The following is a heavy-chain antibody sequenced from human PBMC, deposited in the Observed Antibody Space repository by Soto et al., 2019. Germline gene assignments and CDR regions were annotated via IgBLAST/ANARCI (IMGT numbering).Heavy chain of an antibody. D-gene: IGHD3-22*01. J-gene: IGHJ5*02. CDR1: GGSISSGGYY. CDR2: IYYSGST. Sequence: TLSLTCTVSGGSISSGGYYWSWIRQHPGKGLEWIGYIYYSGSTYYNPSLKSRVTISVDTSKNQFSLKLSSVTAADTAVYYCARAYRNYYDSSGYTNWFDPWGQGTLVTVSS. V-gene: IGHV4-31*03. CDR3: ARAYRNYYDSSGYTNWFDP.